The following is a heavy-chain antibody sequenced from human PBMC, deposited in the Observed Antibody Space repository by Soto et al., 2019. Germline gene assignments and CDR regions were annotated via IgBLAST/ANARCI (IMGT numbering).Heavy chain of an antibody. CDR1: GDSLSSGRHY. J-gene: IGHJ4*02. Sequence: TLSLTSTVSGDSLSSGRHYWSWSRQHPGKGLEWIGHIYDSVNTYYSPSLRSRVTISADMSKNQFSLNLRSVTAADTAVYYCARVDHTGYFAILTDYWGQGTLVTVSS. CDR3: ARVDHTGYFAILTDY. V-gene: IGHV4-31*03. CDR2: IYDSVNT. D-gene: IGHD3-9*01.